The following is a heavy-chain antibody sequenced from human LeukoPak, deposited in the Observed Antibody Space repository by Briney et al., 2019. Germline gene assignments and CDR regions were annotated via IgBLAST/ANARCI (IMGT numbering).Heavy chain of an antibody. CDR1: GFTFSSYA. Sequence: PGGSLRLSCAASGFTFSSYAMSWVRQAPGKGLEWVSAISGSGGSTYYADSVKGRFTISRDNSKNTLYLQMNSLRAEDTAVYYCARGRMGATKGYFDYWGQGTLVTVSS. CDR3: ARGRMGATKGYFDY. D-gene: IGHD1-26*01. V-gene: IGHV3-23*01. CDR2: ISGSGGST. J-gene: IGHJ4*02.